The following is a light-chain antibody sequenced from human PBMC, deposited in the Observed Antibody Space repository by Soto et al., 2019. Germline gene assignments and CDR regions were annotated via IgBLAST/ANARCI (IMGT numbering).Light chain of an antibody. V-gene: IGKV1-39*01. CDR3: QQSYGTST. Sequence: DIQMTQSPSSLSASVGDRVTITCRASQSIRIYLNWYQQKPGKAPMLLIYAASSLQSGVPSRFGGSGSGTDFTLTISSLQPEDFATYYCQQSYGTSTFGGGTKVEIK. J-gene: IGKJ4*01. CDR1: QSIRIY. CDR2: AAS.